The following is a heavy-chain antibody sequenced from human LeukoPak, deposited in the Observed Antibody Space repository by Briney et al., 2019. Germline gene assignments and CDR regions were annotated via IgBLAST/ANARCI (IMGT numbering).Heavy chain of an antibody. V-gene: IGHV4-4*02. D-gene: IGHD3-16*01. Sequence: SETLSLTCAVSGGSISSSNWWSWVRQPPGKGLEWIGEIYHSGSTNYNPSLKSRVTISVDKSKNQFSLKLSSVTAADTAVYYCARGVEELQFLNNWFDPWGQGTLVTVSS. CDR3: ARGVEELQFLNNWFDP. CDR2: IYHSGST. CDR1: GGSISSSNW. J-gene: IGHJ5*02.